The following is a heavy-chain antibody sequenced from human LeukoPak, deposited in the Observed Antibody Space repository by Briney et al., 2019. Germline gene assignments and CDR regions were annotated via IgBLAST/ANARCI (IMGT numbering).Heavy chain of an antibody. CDR2: FNSDGSTT. J-gene: IGHJ4*02. V-gene: IGHV3-74*01. D-gene: IGHD6-13*01. Sequence: PGGPLDLSFAAPGFSFMSFWMHWSRQPPGKGPVWVSSFNSDGSTTTYADSVKGRFTISRDNAKNTLYLQVNSLRVEDSSVYYCVRGSKYSSSWYVDYWGQGALVTVSS. CDR1: GFSFMSFW. CDR3: VRGSKYSSSWYVDY.